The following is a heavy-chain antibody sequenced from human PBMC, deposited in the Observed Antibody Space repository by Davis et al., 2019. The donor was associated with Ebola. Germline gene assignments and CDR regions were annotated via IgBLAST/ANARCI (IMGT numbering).Heavy chain of an antibody. CDR3: ARGVRVGGVEYYGMDV. J-gene: IGHJ6*04. Sequence: GESLKISCAASGFTVSNNYMSWVRQAPGKGLECVSVLYSGGGTYYADSVKGRFTISRDNSKNTLYLQMNSLRAEDTAVYYCARGVRVGGVEYYGMDVWGKGTTVTVSS. CDR2: LYSGGGT. D-gene: IGHD1-26*01. CDR1: GFTVSNNY. V-gene: IGHV3-53*05.